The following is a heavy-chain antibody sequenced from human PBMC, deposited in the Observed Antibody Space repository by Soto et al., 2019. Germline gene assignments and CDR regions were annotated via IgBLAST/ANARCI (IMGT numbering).Heavy chain of an antibody. CDR1: GFTFSSYA. Sequence: GGSLRLSCAASGFTFSSYAMHWVRQAPGKGLEWVAVISYDGSNKYYADSVKGRFTISRDNSKNTLYLQMNSLRAEDTAVYYCARELIPVAAAGPSGFGYWGQGTLVTVSS. J-gene: IGHJ4*02. D-gene: IGHD6-13*01. V-gene: IGHV3-30-3*01. CDR3: ARELIPVAAAGPSGFGY. CDR2: ISYDGSNK.